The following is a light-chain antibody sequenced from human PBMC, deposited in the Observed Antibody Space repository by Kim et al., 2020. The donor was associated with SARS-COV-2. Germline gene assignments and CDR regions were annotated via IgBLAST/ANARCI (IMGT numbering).Light chain of an antibody. Sequence: ILLTQSPATLSLSPGERATLSCRASQSVSTYLAWYQQKPGQAPRLLIYHASNRATGIQARFSGSGSGTDFTLTISSLEPEDFAVYYCQQRSNWTRTFGRGTKLEI. CDR2: HAS. CDR1: QSVSTY. J-gene: IGKJ2*02. V-gene: IGKV3-11*01. CDR3: QQRSNWTRT.